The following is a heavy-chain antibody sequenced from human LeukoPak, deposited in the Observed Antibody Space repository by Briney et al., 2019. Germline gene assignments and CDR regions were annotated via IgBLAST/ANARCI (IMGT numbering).Heavy chain of an antibody. Sequence: GGSLRLSCAASGFTFSSYSMLWVRPAPGKGLEWVSYISSSSSTIYYADSVKGRFTISRGNAKNLLYLQMNTLRAEDTAVYYCARDRHKYNYDSGGYPPYWGQGTLVTVPS. D-gene: IGHD3-22*01. J-gene: IGHJ4*02. CDR2: ISSSSSTI. V-gene: IGHV3-48*01. CDR3: ARDRHKYNYDSGGYPPY. CDR1: GFTFSSYS.